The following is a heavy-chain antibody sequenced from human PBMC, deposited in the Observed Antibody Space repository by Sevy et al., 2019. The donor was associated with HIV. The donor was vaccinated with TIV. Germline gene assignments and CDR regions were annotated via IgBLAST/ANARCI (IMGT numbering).Heavy chain of an antibody. V-gene: IGHV3-15*01. Sequence: GGSLRLSCAASGFSFSWYWMSWVRQTPEKGLEWVGRIKSKTDGGTRDFAAPVKGRFAISRDDSKSTFYLQMDSLKTEDTGVYYCTAGVGTSDCDYWGQGILVTVSS. CDR2: IKSKTDGGTR. J-gene: IGHJ4*02. CDR1: GFSFSWYW. CDR3: TAGVGTSDCDY. D-gene: IGHD1-26*01.